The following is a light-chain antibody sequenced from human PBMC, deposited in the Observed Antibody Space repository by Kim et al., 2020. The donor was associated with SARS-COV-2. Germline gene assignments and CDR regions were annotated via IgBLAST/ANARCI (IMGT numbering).Light chain of an antibody. CDR3: QAWDSSTFV. V-gene: IGLV3-1*01. CDR1: KLGDKY. CDR2: QDD. Sequence: SVSPGQTASITCSGDKLGDKYASWYQQKAGQSPVVVIYQDDKRPSGIPERFSGSNSGNTATLTITGTQPMDEADYYCQAWDSSTFVFGTGTKVTVL. J-gene: IGLJ1*01.